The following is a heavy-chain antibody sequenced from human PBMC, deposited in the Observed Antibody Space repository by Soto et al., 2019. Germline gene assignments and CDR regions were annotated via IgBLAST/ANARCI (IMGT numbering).Heavy chain of an antibody. V-gene: IGHV1-2*04. D-gene: IGHD5-12*01. J-gene: IGHJ6*02. CDR2: INPNSGGT. Sequence: ASVKVSCKASGYTFTGYYMHWVRQAPGRGLEWMGWINPNSGGTNYAQKFQGWVTMTRDTSISTAYMELSRLRSDDTAVYYCARGGYAGPDYYYGMDVWGQGTTVTVSS. CDR3: ARGGYAGPDYYYGMDV. CDR1: GYTFTGYY.